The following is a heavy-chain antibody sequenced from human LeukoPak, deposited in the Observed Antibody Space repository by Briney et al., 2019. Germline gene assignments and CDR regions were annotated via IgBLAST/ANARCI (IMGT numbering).Heavy chain of an antibody. CDR3: AREYSSSWYEYAFDI. CDR2: ISGSDAGT. D-gene: IGHD6-13*01. CDR1: GFTFSSYA. J-gene: IGHJ3*02. Sequence: GGSLRLSCAASGFTFSSYAMSWVRHIPGKGLEWVSAISGSDAGTYYADSVKGRFTISRDNAKNSPYLQMNSLRAEDTAVYYCAREYSSSWYEYAFDIWGQGTMVTVSS. V-gene: IGHV3-23*01.